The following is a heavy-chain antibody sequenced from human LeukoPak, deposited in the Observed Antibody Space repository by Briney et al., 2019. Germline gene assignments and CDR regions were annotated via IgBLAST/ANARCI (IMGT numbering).Heavy chain of an antibody. D-gene: IGHD7-27*01. Sequence: SETLSLTCTVFGGSISSGNYYWNWIRQHPGKGLEWIGYIYYSESTYSNPSLKSRVTISIDTSKNQFPLKLSSVTVADTAVYFCARSAGVNYFDYWGQGTLVTVSS. CDR3: ARSAGVNYFDY. V-gene: IGHV4-31*03. J-gene: IGHJ4*02. CDR1: GGSISSGNYY. CDR2: IYYSEST.